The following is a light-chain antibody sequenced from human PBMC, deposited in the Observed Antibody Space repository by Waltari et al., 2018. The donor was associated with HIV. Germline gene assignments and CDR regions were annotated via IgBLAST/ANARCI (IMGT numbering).Light chain of an antibody. CDR3: YATDNNGDRGV. V-gene: IGLV3-10*01. CDR2: TDN. CDR1: ALPKRY. Sequence: SYELTQPPSVSVSPGQTARITCSGDALPKRYSYWYQQKSGQAPVLVIYTDNKRPSGIAERFSGSSSGTMATLTISGAQVGDEADYYCYATDNNGDRGVFGGGTKVSVL. J-gene: IGLJ2*01.